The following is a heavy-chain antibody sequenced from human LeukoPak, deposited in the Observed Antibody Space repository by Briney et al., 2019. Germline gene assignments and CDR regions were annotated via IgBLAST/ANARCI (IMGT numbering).Heavy chain of an antibody. D-gene: IGHD3-9*01. Sequence: SETLSLTCTVSGGSISSYYWSWIRQPPGRGLEWIGYIYYSGSTNYNPSLKSRVTISVDTSKNQFSLKLSSVTAADTAVYYCARSPDLVYFDYWGQGTLVTVSS. J-gene: IGHJ4*02. CDR1: GGSISSYY. CDR2: IYYSGST. CDR3: ARSPDLVYFDY. V-gene: IGHV4-59*01.